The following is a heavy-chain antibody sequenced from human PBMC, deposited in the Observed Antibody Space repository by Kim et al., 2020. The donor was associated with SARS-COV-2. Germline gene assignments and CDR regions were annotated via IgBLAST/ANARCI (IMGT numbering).Heavy chain of an antibody. CDR2: IYYSGST. CDR3: ARGLGSNYLPFTYNWNPNYYYYYYMDV. Sequence: SETLSLTCTVSGGSISSYYWSWIRQPPGKGLEWIGYIYYSGSTNYNPSLKSRVTISVDTSKNQFSLKLSSVTAADTAVYYCARGLGSNYLPFTYNWNPNYYYYYYMDVWGKGTTVTVSS. J-gene: IGHJ6*03. CDR1: GGSISSYY. D-gene: IGHD1-20*01. V-gene: IGHV4-59*01.